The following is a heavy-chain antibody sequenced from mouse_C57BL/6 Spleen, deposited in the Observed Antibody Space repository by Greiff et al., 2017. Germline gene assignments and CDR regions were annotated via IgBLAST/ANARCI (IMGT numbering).Heavy chain of an antibody. CDR2: IDPETGGT. Sequence: QVQLQQSGAVLVRPGASVTLSCKASGYTFTDYEMHWVKQTPVHGLEWIGAIDPETGGTAYNQKFKGKAILTADKSSSTAYMELRSLTSEDSAVYYCTRGGPYAMDYWGQGTSVTVSS. CDR1: GYTFTDYE. V-gene: IGHV1-15*01. CDR3: TRGGPYAMDY. J-gene: IGHJ4*01.